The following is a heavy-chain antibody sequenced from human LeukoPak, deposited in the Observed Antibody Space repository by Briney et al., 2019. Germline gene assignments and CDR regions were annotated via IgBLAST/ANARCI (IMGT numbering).Heavy chain of an antibody. CDR3: ARDPRYSKFDY. CDR2: IIPILGIA. D-gene: IGHD5-18*01. CDR1: GGTFSSYA. V-gene: IGHV1-69*04. J-gene: IGHJ4*02. Sequence: SVKVSCKASGGTFSSYAISWVRQAPGQGLEWMGRIIPILGIANYAQKFQGRVTITADKSTSTAYMELSSLRSEDTAVYYCARDPRYSKFDYWGQGTLLTVSS.